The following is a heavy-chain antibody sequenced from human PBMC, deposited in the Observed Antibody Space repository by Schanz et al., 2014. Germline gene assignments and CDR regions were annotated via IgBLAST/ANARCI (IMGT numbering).Heavy chain of an antibody. V-gene: IGHV4-59*01. J-gene: IGHJ4*02. CDR1: SASIRTYY. CDR3: ARGRVVPAAPEFDY. CDR2: IYYSGST. Sequence: QVQLQESGPGLVKPSETLSLTCTVSSASIRTYYWSWIRQPPGKGLEWIGYIYYSGSTTYNPSLKSRVTISVDTSNYQFSLNLSSVTAADTAVYYCARGRVVPAAPEFDYWGQGILVTVSS. D-gene: IGHD2-2*01.